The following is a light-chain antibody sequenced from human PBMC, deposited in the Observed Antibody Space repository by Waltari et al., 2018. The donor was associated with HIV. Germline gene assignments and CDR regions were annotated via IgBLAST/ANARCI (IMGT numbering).Light chain of an antibody. CDR3: SSYGGVASYLI. CDR2: DVN. J-gene: IGLJ2*01. Sequence: HSALTQPRSVSGSPGQSVTISCTGTSSDIGAYDSVSWFQKFPVRAPKLLIFDVNKRPSGVPDRFAGFKSGDTASLTISGLQPDDESDYFCSSYGGVASYLIFGGGTTLTVL. CDR1: SSDIGAYDS. V-gene: IGLV2-11*01.